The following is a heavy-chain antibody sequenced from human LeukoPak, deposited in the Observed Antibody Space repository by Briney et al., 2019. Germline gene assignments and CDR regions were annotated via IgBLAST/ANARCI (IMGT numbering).Heavy chain of an antibody. V-gene: IGHV4-59*01. Sequence: SETLSLTCTVSGGSISTYYWSWIRQPPGKGLEWIGYIYYSGDTRYNPSLKSRVTISVDTSKNQFSLNLNSVTAADTAVYYCARGNYGSGSYYVVDFDYWGQGTLVTVSS. CDR2: IYYSGDT. D-gene: IGHD3-10*01. CDR1: GGSISTYY. J-gene: IGHJ4*02. CDR3: ARGNYGSGSYYVVDFDY.